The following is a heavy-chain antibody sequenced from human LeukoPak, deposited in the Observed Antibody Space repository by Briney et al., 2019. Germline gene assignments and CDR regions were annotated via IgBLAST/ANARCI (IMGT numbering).Heavy chain of an antibody. CDR3: ARDHYDILTGYREFDY. CDR1: GYTFTSYY. V-gene: IGHV1-46*01. D-gene: IGHD3-9*01. Sequence: ASVKVSCKASGYTFTSYYMHWVRQAPGQGLEWMGIINPSGGSTGYAQKFQGRVTMTRDTSTSTVYMELSSLRSEDTAVYYCARDHYDILTGYREFDYWGQGTLVTVSS. CDR2: INPSGGST. J-gene: IGHJ4*02.